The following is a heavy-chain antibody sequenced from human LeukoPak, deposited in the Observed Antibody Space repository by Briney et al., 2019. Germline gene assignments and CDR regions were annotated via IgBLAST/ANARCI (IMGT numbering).Heavy chain of an antibody. Sequence: SETLSLTCTVPGGSISSYYWSWIRHPARKRLEWIGRIYTSGSTNYNPSLKSRVTMSVDTSKNQFSLKLSSVTAADTAVYYCAGGSYYGYYFDYWGQGTLVTVSS. J-gene: IGHJ4*02. CDR2: IYTSGST. CDR3: AGGSYYGYYFDY. D-gene: IGHD3-10*01. V-gene: IGHV4-4*07. CDR1: GGSISSYY.